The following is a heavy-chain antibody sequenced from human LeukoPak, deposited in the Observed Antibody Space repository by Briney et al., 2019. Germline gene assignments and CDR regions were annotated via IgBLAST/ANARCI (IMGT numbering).Heavy chain of an antibody. J-gene: IGHJ4*02. CDR3: ARDSDGGYNHYFDY. V-gene: IGHV3-53*01. D-gene: IGHD5-24*01. Sequence: TGGSLRLSCAASGFTVSSNYMSWVRQSPGKGLEWVSVIYSGDNAYYAASVKGRFTISRDNSKNTLYLQMNSLRADDTAMYYCARDSDGGYNHYFDYWGQGPLVTVSS. CDR1: GFTVSSNY. CDR2: IYSGDNA.